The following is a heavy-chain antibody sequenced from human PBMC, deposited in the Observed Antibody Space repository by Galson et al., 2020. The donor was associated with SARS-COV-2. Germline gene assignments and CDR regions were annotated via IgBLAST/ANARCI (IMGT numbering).Heavy chain of an antibody. V-gene: IGHV3-7*01. CDR2: IKQDGSEK. CDR1: GFTFSSYW. Sequence: GGSLRLSCAASGFTFSSYWMSWVRQAPGKGLEWVANIKQDGSEKSYVDSVKGRFTISRDNAKNSLYLQMNSLRAEDTAVYYCARDRYSSSWYSTDAFDIWGQGTMVTVSS. D-gene: IGHD6-13*01. CDR3: ARDRYSSSWYSTDAFDI. J-gene: IGHJ3*02.